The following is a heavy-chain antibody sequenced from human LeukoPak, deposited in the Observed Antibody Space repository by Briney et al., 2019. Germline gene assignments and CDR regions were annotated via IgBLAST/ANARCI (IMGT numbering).Heavy chain of an antibody. CDR3: ARVPRSEYYDSSGYCDS. D-gene: IGHD3-22*01. CDR2: ISSSSSYT. CDR1: GFTFSDYY. Sequence: GGSLRLSCAASGFTFSDYYMSWIRQAPGKGLEWLSYISSSSSYTNYADSVKGRFTISRDNAKNSLYLQMNSLRAEDTAVYYCARVPRSEYYDSSGYCDSWGQGTLVTVSS. J-gene: IGHJ4*02. V-gene: IGHV3-11*05.